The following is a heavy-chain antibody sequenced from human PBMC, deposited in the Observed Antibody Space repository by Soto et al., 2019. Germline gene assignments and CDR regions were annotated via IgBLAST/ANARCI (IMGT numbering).Heavy chain of an antibody. Sequence: SVKVSCKASGGTISSYAISCVRQAPGQGLEWMGGIIPIFGTANYAQKFQGRVTITADESTSTAYMELSSLRSEDTAVYYCARLYSSGWYFDYWGQGTLVTVSS. D-gene: IGHD6-19*01. CDR1: GGTISSYA. CDR2: IIPIFGTA. CDR3: ARLYSSGWYFDY. V-gene: IGHV1-69*13. J-gene: IGHJ4*02.